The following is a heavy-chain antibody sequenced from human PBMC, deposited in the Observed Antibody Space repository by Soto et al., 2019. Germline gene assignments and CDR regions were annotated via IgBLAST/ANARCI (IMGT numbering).Heavy chain of an antibody. CDR1: GDSYSISTYS. CDR3: AGMPYTSGLRFDP. V-gene: IGHV4-30-2*01. D-gene: IGHD6-19*01. J-gene: IGHJ5*02. Sequence: SETLSLTCNMSGDSYSISTYSWSWIRQPPGKALQWIGFIYQSGVTSYNPSLASRVSISLDRSNNQCPLKLQSVTAADTAVYFCAGMPYTSGLRFDPWGPGNLVTVSA. CDR2: IYQSGVT.